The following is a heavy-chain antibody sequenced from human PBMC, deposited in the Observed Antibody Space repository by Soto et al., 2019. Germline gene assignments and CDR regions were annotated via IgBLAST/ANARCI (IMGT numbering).Heavy chain of an antibody. D-gene: IGHD3-16*02. J-gene: IGHJ6*02. Sequence: QVSLQESGPGLVKPSETLSLTCTVSGGSVSNYYWTWIRQPPGKGLEWISYINYSGSTDHSPSLKSRVTISLVTSKNQFSLGLISVTAADTAVYYCARLAPRYRIRDYNYYSLDFWGQGTTVIVSS. V-gene: IGHV4-59*02. CDR3: ARLAPRYRIRDYNYYSLDF. CDR1: GGSVSNYY. CDR2: INYSGST.